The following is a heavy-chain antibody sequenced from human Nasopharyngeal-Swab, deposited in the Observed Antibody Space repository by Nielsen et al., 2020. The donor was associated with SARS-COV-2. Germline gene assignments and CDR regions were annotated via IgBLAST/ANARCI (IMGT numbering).Heavy chain of an antibody. D-gene: IGHD6-13*01. V-gene: IGHV1-3*01. CDR1: GYTFTSYA. J-gene: IGHJ4*02. Sequence: ASVQVSCNASGYTFTSYAMHWVRQAPGQRLEWMGWINAGNGNTKYSQKFQGRVTITRDTSASTAYMELSSLRSEDTAVYYCARGSSWYAQTSIDYWGQGTLVTVSS. CDR2: INAGNGNT. CDR3: ARGSSWYAQTSIDY.